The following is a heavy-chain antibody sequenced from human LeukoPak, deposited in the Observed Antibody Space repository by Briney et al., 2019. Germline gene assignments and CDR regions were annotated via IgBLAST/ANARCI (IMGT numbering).Heavy chain of an antibody. CDR3: AKEGYYYYYMDV. V-gene: IGHV3-30*04. CDR2: ISYDGRQN. CDR1: GFTFSTYA. Sequence: GGSLRLSCAASGFTFSTYAMNWVRQAPGKGLEWVAVISYDGRQNYYADSVKGRFTISRDNSKNTLYLQMNSLRAEDTAVYYCAKEGYYYYYMDVWGKGTTVTVSS. J-gene: IGHJ6*03.